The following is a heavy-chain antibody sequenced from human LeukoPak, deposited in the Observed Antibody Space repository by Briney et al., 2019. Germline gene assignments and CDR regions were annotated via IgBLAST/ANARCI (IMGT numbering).Heavy chain of an antibody. J-gene: IGHJ4*02. Sequence: GGSLRLSCAASGFTFSSYWMSWVRQAPGKGLEWVANIKQDGSEKYYVDSVKGRFTISRDNAKNSLYLQMNSLRAEDTAVHYCARDRYRGSYDYWGQGTLVTVSS. V-gene: IGHV3-7*01. D-gene: IGHD1-26*01. CDR1: GFTFSSYW. CDR2: IKQDGSEK. CDR3: ARDRYRGSYDY.